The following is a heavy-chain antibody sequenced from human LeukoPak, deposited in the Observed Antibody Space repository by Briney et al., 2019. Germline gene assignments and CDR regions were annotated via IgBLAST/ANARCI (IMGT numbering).Heavy chain of an antibody. Sequence: GGSLRLSCAASGFTFSNYGMHWVRQAPGKGLEWVAVIWYDGTNKYYVDSVKGRFTISRDNAKNSLSLQMNSLRAEDTAVYYCAGYGHDGGLDYWGQGTLVTASS. CDR2: IWYDGTNK. CDR3: AGYGHDGGLDY. J-gene: IGHJ4*02. V-gene: IGHV3-33*03. D-gene: IGHD3-16*01. CDR1: GFTFSNYG.